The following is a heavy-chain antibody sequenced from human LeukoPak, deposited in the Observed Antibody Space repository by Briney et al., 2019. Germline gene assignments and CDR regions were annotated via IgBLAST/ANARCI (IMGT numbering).Heavy chain of an antibody. CDR2: VSYDCSNK. V-gene: IGHV3-30*18. Sequence: GGSLRLSCVVSGFTFSNYGMHGVRQAPGKGLEWVAVVSYDCSNKYYADSVKGRFTISRDNSKNTLYLQMNSLGAEDTAVYYCAKDLTCRYDLWSNKYSPREDHHGMDVWGQGTTVTVSS. D-gene: IGHD3-3*01. CDR1: GFTFSNYG. J-gene: IGHJ6*02. CDR3: AKDLTCRYDLWSNKYSPREDHHGMDV.